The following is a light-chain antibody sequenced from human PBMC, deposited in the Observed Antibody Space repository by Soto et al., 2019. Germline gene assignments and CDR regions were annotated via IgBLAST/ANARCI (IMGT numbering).Light chain of an antibody. CDR2: AAS. J-gene: IGKJ2*01. CDR3: QQSYSTPRT. V-gene: IGKV1-39*01. CDR1: QSISSY. Sequence: DIQMTQSPSSLSASVGDRVTITCQASQSISSYLNWYQQKPGKAPKLLIYAASSLQSGVPSRFSGSGSGTDFTLTISSLQPEDFATYHCQQSYSTPRTFGQGTKLEIK.